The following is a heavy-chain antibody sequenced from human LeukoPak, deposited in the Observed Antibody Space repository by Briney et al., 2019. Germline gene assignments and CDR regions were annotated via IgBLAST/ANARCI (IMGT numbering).Heavy chain of an antibody. D-gene: IGHD6-13*01. V-gene: IGHV4-59*07. CDR2: IYYSGIT. Sequence: PSDTLSLTCTVSGGSISSYYWSWIRQPPGKGLEWIVYIYYSGITNYNPSLKSRVTISVDTSKNQFSLKLSSVTAADTAVYYCARVGLARAADGIFVVFDYWGQGNLVTVSS. J-gene: IGHJ4*02. CDR3: ARVGLARAADGIFVVFDY. CDR1: GGSISSYY.